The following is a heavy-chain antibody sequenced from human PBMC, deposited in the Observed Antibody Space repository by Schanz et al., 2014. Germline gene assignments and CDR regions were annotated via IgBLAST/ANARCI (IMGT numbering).Heavy chain of an antibody. J-gene: IGHJ6*02. V-gene: IGHV1-8*01. CDR2: MNSKTGNT. CDR3: AKVDRARYYAMDV. D-gene: IGHD3-9*01. CDR1: GYSFTTYD. Sequence: QVQLVQSGAKVKKPGASVRVSCKASGYSFTTYDVNWVRQATGQGLEWMGWMNSKTGNTGYAQRFQGRVTMTRNTSITTAYLELSSLRSGDTAVYYCAKVDRARYYAMDVWGQGTTVTVSS.